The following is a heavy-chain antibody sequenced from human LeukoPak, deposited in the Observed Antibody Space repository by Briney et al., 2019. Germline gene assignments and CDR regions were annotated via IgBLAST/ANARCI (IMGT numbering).Heavy chain of an antibody. CDR3: ARNFGPYSELIAAAGTWEDY. Sequence: GGSLRLSCAASGFTFSSYAMHWVRQAPGKGLEWVAVISYDGSNKYYADSVKGRFTISRDNSKNTLYLQMNSLRAEDTAVYYCARNFGPYSELIAAAGTWEDYRGQGTLVTVSS. V-gene: IGHV3-30-3*01. CDR1: GFTFSSYA. CDR2: ISYDGSNK. J-gene: IGHJ4*02. D-gene: IGHD6-13*01.